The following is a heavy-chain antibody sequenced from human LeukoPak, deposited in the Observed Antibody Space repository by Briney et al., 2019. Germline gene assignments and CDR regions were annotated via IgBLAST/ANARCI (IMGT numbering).Heavy chain of an antibody. J-gene: IGHJ4*02. Sequence: KPGGSLRLSCAASGFTVSSNYMSWVRQAPGKGLEWVSVIYSGGSTYYADSVKGRFTISRDNSKNTLYLQMNSLRAEDTAVYCCARIPRGSYYYFDYWGQGTLVTVSS. CDR2: IYSGGST. CDR3: ARIPRGSYYYFDY. CDR1: GFTVSSNY. V-gene: IGHV3-66*01. D-gene: IGHD1-26*01.